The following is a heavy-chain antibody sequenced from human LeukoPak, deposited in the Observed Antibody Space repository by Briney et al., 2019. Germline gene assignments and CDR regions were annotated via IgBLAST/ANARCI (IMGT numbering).Heavy chain of an antibody. Sequence: GASVKVSCKASRGTFSSYAISWVRQAPGQGLEWMGRIIPIFGTANYAQKFQGRVTMTTDTSTSTAYMELRSLRSDDTAVYYCARDEDYGISVNVDYWGQGTLVTVSS. CDR3: ARDEDYGISVNVDY. J-gene: IGHJ4*02. CDR2: IIPIFGTA. V-gene: IGHV1-69*05. D-gene: IGHD4-17*01. CDR1: RGTFSSYA.